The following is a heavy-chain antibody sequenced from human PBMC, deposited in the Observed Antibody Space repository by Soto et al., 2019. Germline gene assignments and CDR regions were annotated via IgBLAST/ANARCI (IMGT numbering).Heavy chain of an antibody. D-gene: IGHD2-2*01. CDR2: INAGNGNT. Sequence: QVQLVQSGAEVKKPGASVKVSCKASGYTFTIYAMHWVRQAPGHRLEWMGWINAGNGNTKYSQKFQGRVTITRDTSASTAYMELSSLRSEDTAVYYCARGLLVPAAPSGMDVWGQGTTVTVSS. V-gene: IGHV1-3*01. J-gene: IGHJ6*02. CDR1: GYTFTIYA. CDR3: ARGLLVPAAPSGMDV.